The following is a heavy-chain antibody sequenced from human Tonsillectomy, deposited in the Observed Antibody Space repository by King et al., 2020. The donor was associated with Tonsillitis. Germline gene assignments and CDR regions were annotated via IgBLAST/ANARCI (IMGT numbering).Heavy chain of an antibody. Sequence: VQLQESGPGLVKPSGTLSLTCAVSGGSISISKWWRWVRQPPGTGLEWIGEIYHSGSTNYNPSLKSRVTISLDKSKNQFSLKLSSVTAADTAVYYCAIIGGETYDDFWGGRNGMDVWGQGTTVTVSS. D-gene: IGHD3-3*01. CDR3: AIIGGETYDDFWGGRNGMDV. J-gene: IGHJ6*02. CDR2: IYHSGST. V-gene: IGHV4-4*02. CDR1: GGSISISKW.